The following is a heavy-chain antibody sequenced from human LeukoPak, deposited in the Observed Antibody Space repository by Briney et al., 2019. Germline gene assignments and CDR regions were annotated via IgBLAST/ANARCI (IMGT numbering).Heavy chain of an antibody. Sequence: GGSLRLSCAASGFTVSSSYMSWVRQAPGKGLEWVSVVYRGGSTYYADSVKGRFTISRDNSKNTLFLQMNSLRVEDTAVYYCAKGYDSGGYYYSDYWGQGTLVTVSS. J-gene: IGHJ4*02. V-gene: IGHV3-53*01. CDR3: AKGYDSGGYYYSDY. CDR2: VYRGGST. CDR1: GFTVSSSY. D-gene: IGHD3-22*01.